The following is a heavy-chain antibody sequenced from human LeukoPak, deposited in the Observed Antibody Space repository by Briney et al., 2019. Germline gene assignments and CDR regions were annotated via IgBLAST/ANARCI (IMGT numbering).Heavy chain of an antibody. V-gene: IGHV4-38-2*02. Sequence: SETLSLTCIVSGYSITSGYNWAWIRQPPGKVLEWSGSIYHSGSAYYNPSLKSRVTISVDTSKNQFSLKLSSVTAADTAVYYCVRYCSSTTCYTRAVDYWGQGTLVTVSS. CDR3: VRYCSSTTCYTRAVDY. D-gene: IGHD2-2*02. CDR1: GYSITSGYN. CDR2: IYHSGSA. J-gene: IGHJ4*02.